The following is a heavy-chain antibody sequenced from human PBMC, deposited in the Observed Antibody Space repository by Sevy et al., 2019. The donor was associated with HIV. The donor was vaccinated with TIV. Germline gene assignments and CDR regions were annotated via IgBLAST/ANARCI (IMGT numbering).Heavy chain of an antibody. CDR2: ISYDGSNK. CDR1: GFTFSSYA. CDR3: AGAFEWELLYFDY. V-gene: IGHV3-30*04. D-gene: IGHD1-26*01. Sequence: GGSLRLSCAASGFTFSSYAMHWVRQAPGKGLEWVAVISYDGSNKYYADSVKGRFTISRDNSKNTLYLQMNSLRAEDTAVYYCAGAFEWELLYFDYWGQGTLVTVSS. J-gene: IGHJ4*02.